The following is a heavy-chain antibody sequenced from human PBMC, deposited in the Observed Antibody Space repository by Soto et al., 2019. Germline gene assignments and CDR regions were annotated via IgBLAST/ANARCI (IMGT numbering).Heavy chain of an antibody. D-gene: IGHD3-22*01. CDR3: TTDSYSTMIAVGFYS. CDR2: IKSKALGGTT. J-gene: IGHJ5*01. Sequence: PGGSLRLSCAGCGFDFSNAWINWVRQAPGKGLEWVGRIKSKALGGTTDFAAPVRGRFAITRDDSRNMAYMQMNSLNTEDTAVYYCTTDSYSTMIAVGFYSWGYGNPVTISA. V-gene: IGHV3-15*07. CDR1: GFDFSNAW.